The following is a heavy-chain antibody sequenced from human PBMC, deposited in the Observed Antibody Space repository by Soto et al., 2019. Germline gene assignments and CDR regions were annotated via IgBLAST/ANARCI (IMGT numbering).Heavy chain of an antibody. CDR3: ARVSIESQQLSSYYFDY. CDR1: GGSISSGGYY. J-gene: IGHJ4*02. V-gene: IGHV4-31*03. D-gene: IGHD6-13*01. CDR2: IYYSGST. Sequence: SETLSLTCTVSGGSISSGGYYWSWIRQHPGKGLEWIGYIYYSGSTYYNPSLKSRVTISVDTSKNQFSLKLSSVTAADTAVYYCARVSIESQQLSSYYFDYWGQGTLVTVSS.